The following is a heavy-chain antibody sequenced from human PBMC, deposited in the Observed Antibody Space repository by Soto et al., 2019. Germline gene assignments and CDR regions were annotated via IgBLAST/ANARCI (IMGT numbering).Heavy chain of an antibody. Sequence: PGGSLRLSCAASGFTFSSYAMSWVRQAPGRGLEWVSVIGGRGDITYYADSVKGRFTISRDNSKNTMYLQMNSLRAEDTAVYYCAKYHLDTSTYRNTFDYGGQGTLVNLSP. CDR1: GFTFSSYA. CDR2: IGGRGDIT. CDR3: AKYHLDTSTYRNTFDY. J-gene: IGHJ4*02. D-gene: IGHD3-22*01. V-gene: IGHV3-23*01.